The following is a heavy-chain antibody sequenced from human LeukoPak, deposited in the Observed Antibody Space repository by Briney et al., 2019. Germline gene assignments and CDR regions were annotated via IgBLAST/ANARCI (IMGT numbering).Heavy chain of an antibody. CDR3: SRFLYHTTGYHFFDS. D-gene: IGHD3-22*01. CDR1: GFTLSDFW. Sequence: PGGSLRLSCAASGFTLSDFWMTWVRQAPGKGLQWVANIRGDGREQNYAASVKGRFTISRDNAQNSLYLQMGSLGAEDTALYFCSRFLYHTTGYHFFDSWGLGTLVAVSS. J-gene: IGHJ4*02. CDR2: IRGDGREQ. V-gene: IGHV3-7*01.